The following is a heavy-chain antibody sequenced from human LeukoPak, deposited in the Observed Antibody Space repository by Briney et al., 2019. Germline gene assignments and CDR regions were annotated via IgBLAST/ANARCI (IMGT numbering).Heavy chain of an antibody. CDR1: GGSFSGYY. CDR2: INHSGST. D-gene: IGHD3-10*01. V-gene: IGHV4-34*01. Sequence: PSETLSLTCAVYGGSFSGYYRSWIRQPPGKGLEWIGEINHSGSTNYNPSLKSRVTISVDTSKNQFSLKLSSVTAADTAVYYCARRGSGSYKVFRYWGQGTLVTVSS. CDR3: ARRGSGSYKVFRY. J-gene: IGHJ4*02.